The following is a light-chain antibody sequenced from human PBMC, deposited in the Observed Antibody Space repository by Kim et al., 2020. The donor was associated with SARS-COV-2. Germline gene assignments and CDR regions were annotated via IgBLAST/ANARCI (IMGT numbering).Light chain of an antibody. CDR2: AAS. V-gene: IGKV1-39*01. Sequence: DIQMTQSPSSLSASVGDRVTITCRASQSISSYLNWYQQKPGKAPKLLIYAASSLQSGVPSRFSGSGSGTDFTLTISSLQPEDFATYYYQQDYSTPVTFGQGTKLEI. CDR3: QQDYSTPVT. J-gene: IGKJ2*01. CDR1: QSISSY.